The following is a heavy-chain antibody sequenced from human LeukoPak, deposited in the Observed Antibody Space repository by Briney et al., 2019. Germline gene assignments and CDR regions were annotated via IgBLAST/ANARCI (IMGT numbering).Heavy chain of an antibody. Sequence: GSSLRLSCAASGFTFDDYAMHWLRQAPRKGLEGGSGISWYRGSIGYADSVKGRFTISRDKAKNSLYLKMNSLRDEDTALYYCAKDSSRGSGRRSFDWFDPWGQGTLVTVSS. CDR1: GFTFDDYA. J-gene: IGHJ5*02. V-gene: IGHV3-9*01. D-gene: IGHD3-10*01. CDR3: AKDSSRGSGRRSFDWFDP. CDR2: ISWYRGSI.